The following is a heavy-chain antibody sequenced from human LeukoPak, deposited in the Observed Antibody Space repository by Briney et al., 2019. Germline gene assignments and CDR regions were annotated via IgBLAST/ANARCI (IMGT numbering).Heavy chain of an antibody. CDR2: MNPNSGNT. V-gene: IGHV1-8*01. CDR3: ARDSSGWTTGGIDY. CDR1: GYTFTSYD. D-gene: IGHD6-19*01. J-gene: IGHJ4*02. Sequence: ASVKVSCKASGYTFTSYDINWVRQATGQGLEWMGWMNPNSGNTGYAQKFQGRVTMTRDTSISTAYMELSRLRSDDTAVYYCARDSSGWTTGGIDYWGQGTLVTVSS.